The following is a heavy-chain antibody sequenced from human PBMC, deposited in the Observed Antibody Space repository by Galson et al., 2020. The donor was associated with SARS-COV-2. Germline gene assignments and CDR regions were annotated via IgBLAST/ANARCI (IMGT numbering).Heavy chain of an antibody. CDR2: IYYSGST. CDR1: GGSFSGYY. Sequence: SETLSLTCAVYGGSFSGYYWSWIRQHPGKGLEWIGYIYYSGSTYYNPSLKSRVTISVDTSKNQFSLKLSSVTAADTAVYYCAREARYYDSSGYSYGMDVWGQGTTVTVSS. CDR3: AREARYYDSSGYSYGMDV. V-gene: IGHV4-31*11. J-gene: IGHJ6*02. D-gene: IGHD3-22*01.